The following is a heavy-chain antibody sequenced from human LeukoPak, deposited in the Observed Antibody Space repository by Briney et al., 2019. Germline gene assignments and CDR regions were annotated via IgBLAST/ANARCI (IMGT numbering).Heavy chain of an antibody. CDR1: GFTFSKYG. V-gene: IGHV3-48*02. D-gene: IGHD2-2*03. J-gene: IGHJ4*02. CDR2: ISSSGSAK. CDR3: ASGSGH. Sequence: GGSLRLSCAASGFTFSKYGLNWVRQAPGKGLEWVSHISSSGSAKYYADSVKGRFTISRDNAKNSLYLQMNSLRDEDTAVFYCASGSGHWGQGTLVTVSS.